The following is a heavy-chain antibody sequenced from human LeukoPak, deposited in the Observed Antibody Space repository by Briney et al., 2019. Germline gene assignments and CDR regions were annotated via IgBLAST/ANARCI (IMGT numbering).Heavy chain of an antibody. D-gene: IGHD6-19*01. CDR1: GFTFSTYW. CDR3: ARPETQYSSGLDGFDI. V-gene: IGHV3-74*01. Sequence: PGGSLRLSCAPPGFTFSTYWMHWVRPAPGKGLVWVSRINSDGSRTTYADSVKGRFTISRDNAKNTLYLQMNSLRTEDTAVYYCARPETQYSSGLDGFDIWGQGTMVTVSS. J-gene: IGHJ3*02. CDR2: INSDGSRT.